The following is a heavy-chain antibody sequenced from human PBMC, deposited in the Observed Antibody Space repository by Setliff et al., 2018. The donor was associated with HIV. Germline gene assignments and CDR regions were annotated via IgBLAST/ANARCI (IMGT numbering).Heavy chain of an antibody. CDR2: IKTDGSII. D-gene: IGHD2-8*02. Sequence: GGSLRLSCAASELTFSNYAMTWVRQAPGKGLVWVSRIKTDGSIITYADAVQGRFTISRDNDKNSLYLQMDSLRAEDTAVYYCARDGGMGVYHMDVWGRGTLVTVSS. V-gene: IGHV3-74*01. CDR3: ARDGGMGVYHMDV. J-gene: IGHJ4*02. CDR1: ELTFSNYA.